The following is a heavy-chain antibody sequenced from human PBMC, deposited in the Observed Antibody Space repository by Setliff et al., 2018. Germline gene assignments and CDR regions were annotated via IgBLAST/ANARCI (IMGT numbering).Heavy chain of an antibody. Sequence: SETLSLTCTVSGASISSGTYYWAWIRQPPGKGLEWIGRIHYRGTTYSNASLASRLTISGDTAKNQFSLKLTSVTAADTAVYYCARTGTYRYFDYWGQGTRVTVSS. CDR3: ARTGTYRYFDY. D-gene: IGHD1-1*01. V-gene: IGHV4-39*01. J-gene: IGHJ4*02. CDR1: GASISSGTYY. CDR2: IHYRGTT.